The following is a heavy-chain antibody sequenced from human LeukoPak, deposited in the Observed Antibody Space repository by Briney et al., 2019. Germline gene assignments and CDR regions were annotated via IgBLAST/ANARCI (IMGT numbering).Heavy chain of an antibody. J-gene: IGHJ5*02. CDR3: AHRPPAYYDFWSGYFAWFDP. V-gene: IGHV2-5*01. Sequence: TLSLTCTVSGGSISSYYWSWIRQPPGKALEWRALIYWNDDKRYSPSLKSRLTITKDTSKNQVVLTMTNMDPVDTATYYCAHRPPAYYDFWSGYFAWFDPWGQGTLVTVSS. D-gene: IGHD3-3*01. CDR2: IYWNDDK. CDR1: GGSISSYYW.